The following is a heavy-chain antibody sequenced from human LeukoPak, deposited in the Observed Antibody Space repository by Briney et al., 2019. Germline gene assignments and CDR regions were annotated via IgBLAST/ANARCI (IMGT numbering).Heavy chain of an antibody. J-gene: IGHJ4*02. D-gene: IGHD3-10*01. CDR2: LSGNGNTI. V-gene: IGHV3-23*01. CDR3: AKFLSRRFGESTDY. Sequence: GGSLRLSCAASGFTFSTYAMSWVRQAPGKGLECVSALSGNGNTIYYADSVKGRFTISRDNSKNTLYLQMNSLRAEDTAVYYCAKFLSRRFGESTDYWGQGTLVTVSS. CDR1: GFTFSTYA.